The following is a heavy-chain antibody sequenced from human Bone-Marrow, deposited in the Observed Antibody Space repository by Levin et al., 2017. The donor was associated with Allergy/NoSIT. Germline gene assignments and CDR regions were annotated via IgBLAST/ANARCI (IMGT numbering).Heavy chain of an antibody. CDR2: ISYDGSDK. V-gene: IGHV3-30*03. Sequence: GESLKISCAASGFTFSAYDMHWVRQAPGKGLEWVAIISYDGSDKYYADSVKGRFTISRDNSKNKVYLQMDSLRGEDTAVYYCARETPEAAIFFDYWGQGTLVTVSS. D-gene: IGHD5-18*01. CDR3: ARETPEAAIFFDY. CDR1: GFTFSAYD. J-gene: IGHJ4*02.